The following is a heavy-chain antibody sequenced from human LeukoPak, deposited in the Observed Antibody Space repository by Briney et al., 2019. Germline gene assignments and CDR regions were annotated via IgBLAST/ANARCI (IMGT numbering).Heavy chain of an antibody. V-gene: IGHV1-8*02. CDR1: GYTFTSYD. J-gene: IGHJ4*02. CDR2: MNPNSGNT. Sequence: ASVKVSCKASGYTFTSYDINWVRQATGQGLEWMGWMNPNSGNTGYAQKFQGRVTMTRDTSISTAYMELSRLRSDDTAVYYCARDWFYYCSGGSCPYYFDYWGQGTLVTVSS. D-gene: IGHD2-15*01. CDR3: ARDWFYYCSGGSCPYYFDY.